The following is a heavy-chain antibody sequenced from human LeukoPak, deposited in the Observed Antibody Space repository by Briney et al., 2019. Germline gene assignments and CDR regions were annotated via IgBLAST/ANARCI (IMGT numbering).Heavy chain of an antibody. Sequence: SETLSLTCTVSGDSIGRYFWGWIRQSPTKGVEWLGYMHFSGATNYNPSLKSRVTISVDTSKKEFSLKLTSVTAADTAVYFCARDTGDYPYYFDYWGQGILVTVSS. CDR3: ARDTGDYPYYFDY. CDR1: GDSIGRYF. J-gene: IGHJ4*02. V-gene: IGHV4-59*01. CDR2: MHFSGAT. D-gene: IGHD3-9*01.